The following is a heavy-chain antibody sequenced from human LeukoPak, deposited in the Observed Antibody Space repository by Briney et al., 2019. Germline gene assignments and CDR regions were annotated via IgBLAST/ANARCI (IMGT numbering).Heavy chain of an antibody. V-gene: IGHV3-30*03. J-gene: IGHJ4*02. Sequence: PGGSLRLSCAASGFTFSSYGMHWVRQAPGKGLEWVAVISYDGSNKYYADSVKGRFTISRDNAKNTLYLQMNSLRAEDTAVYYCARDSYGSDDYWGQGTLVTVSS. CDR3: ARDSYGSDDY. D-gene: IGHD1-26*01. CDR1: GFTFSSYG. CDR2: ISYDGSNK.